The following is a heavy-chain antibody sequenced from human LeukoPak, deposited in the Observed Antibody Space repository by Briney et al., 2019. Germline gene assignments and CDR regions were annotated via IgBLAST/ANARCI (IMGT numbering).Heavy chain of an antibody. Sequence: GESLRLSCAASGFTFSSYAMSWVRQAPGKGLEWVSGISASGGSTYFADSAKGRFTISRDNSKNTLYLQMNSLRAEDTALYYCAKDISGLPGASFDFWGQGTLVTVSS. V-gene: IGHV3-23*01. D-gene: IGHD3-9*01. CDR3: AKDISGLPGASFDF. J-gene: IGHJ4*02. CDR2: ISASGGST. CDR1: GFTFSSYA.